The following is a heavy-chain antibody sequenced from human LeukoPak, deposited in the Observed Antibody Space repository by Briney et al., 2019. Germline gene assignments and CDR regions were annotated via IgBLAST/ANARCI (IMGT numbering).Heavy chain of an antibody. CDR1: GFTFSSYW. J-gene: IGHJ4*02. CDR3: TRAYSDHSNYFDH. V-gene: IGHV3-7*01. CDR2: IKQDGSEK. D-gene: IGHD4-11*01. Sequence: PGGSLRLSCAASGFTFSSYWMGWVRQAPGKGLEWVANIKQDGSEKVYVDSVKGRFTISRDNAMNSLYLEMNSLRAEDAAVNYYTRAYSDHSNYFDHWGQGTLVTVSS.